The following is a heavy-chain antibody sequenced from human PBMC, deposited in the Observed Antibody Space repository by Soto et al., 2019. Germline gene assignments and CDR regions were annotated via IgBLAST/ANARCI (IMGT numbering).Heavy chain of an antibody. CDR2: ISGSGGRT. CDR1: GFTFSSYA. J-gene: IGHJ4*02. V-gene: IGHV3-23*01. Sequence: EVQLLESGGGLVQPGGSLRLSCAASGFTFSSYAMSWVRQAPGKGLEWVSAISGSGGRTYYADSVKGRFTISRDNSKNTLYLQMNSLRAEDTAVYYCAKGRDNWNDPGEFDYWGQGTLVTVSS. CDR3: AKGRDNWNDPGEFDY. D-gene: IGHD1-20*01.